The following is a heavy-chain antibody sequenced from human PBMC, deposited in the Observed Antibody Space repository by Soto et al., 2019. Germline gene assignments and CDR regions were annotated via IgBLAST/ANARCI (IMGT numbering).Heavy chain of an antibody. D-gene: IGHD3-10*01. CDR3: ARVVVYNYGSGDDAFDI. V-gene: IGHV1-18*01. Sequence: QVQLVQSGAEVKKPGASVKVSCKASGYTFTSYGISWVRQAPGQGLEWMGWISAYNGNTNYAQKLQGRVTMTTDTCTSTADMELRSLRSDDTAVYYCARVVVYNYGSGDDAFDIWGQGTMVTVSS. CDR2: ISAYNGNT. CDR1: GYTFTSYG. J-gene: IGHJ3*02.